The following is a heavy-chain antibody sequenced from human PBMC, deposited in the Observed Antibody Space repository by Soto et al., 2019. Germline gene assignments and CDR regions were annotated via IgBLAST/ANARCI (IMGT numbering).Heavy chain of an antibody. Sequence: EVQLVESGGGLVKPGGSLRLSCAASGFTFSTYSMNWVRQAPGKGLEWVSSISSSSTSIYYADSVKGRFTISRDNAKKSLYLKMNSLTAEDPAVYYCARVGGTDMVLYMDVWGKGTTVTVSS. CDR1: GFTFSTYS. D-gene: IGHD5-18*01. J-gene: IGHJ6*03. CDR2: ISSSSTSI. V-gene: IGHV3-21*01. CDR3: ARVGGTDMVLYMDV.